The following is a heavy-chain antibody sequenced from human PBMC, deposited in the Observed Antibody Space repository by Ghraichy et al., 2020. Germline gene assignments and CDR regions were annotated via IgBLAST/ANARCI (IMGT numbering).Heavy chain of an antibody. CDR2: ISGSGAST. V-gene: IGHV3-23*01. CDR3: AKDAPAYCGCDCYFEY. J-gene: IGHJ4*02. CDR1: GFTFDTYD. D-gene: IGHD2-21*02. Sequence: GGSLRLSCAASGFTFDTYDMSWVRQAPGKGLEWVSSISGSGASTYYAASVKGRFTISRDNSKNTLSLHMNSLRGEDTAVYYCAKDAPAYCGCDCYFEYWGQGALFTVSS.